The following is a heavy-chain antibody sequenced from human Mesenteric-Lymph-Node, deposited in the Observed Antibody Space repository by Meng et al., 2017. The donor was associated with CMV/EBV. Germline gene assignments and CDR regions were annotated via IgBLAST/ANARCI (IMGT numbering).Heavy chain of an antibody. J-gene: IGHJ2*01. V-gene: IGHV4-39*07. CDR2: IYYSGST. Sequence: SGGSLSGRTYYWGWTRRPPGKGLEYIGSIYYSGSTHYNPSLKSRVTISVDTSKNQFSLKLSSVTAADTAVLHCARASYGDDYWHFDLWGRGTLVTVSS. CDR1: GGSLSGRTYY. CDR3: ARASYGDDYWHFDL. D-gene: IGHD4-17*01.